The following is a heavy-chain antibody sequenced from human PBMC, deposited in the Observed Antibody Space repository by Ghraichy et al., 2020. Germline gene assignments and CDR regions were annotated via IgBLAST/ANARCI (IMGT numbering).Heavy chain of an antibody. CDR2: ITWDGATT. Sequence: SCAASGFTFDDYAMHWVRQAPGKGLEWVSLITWDGATTSYADSVKGRFTISRDNNKNSLTLQMSSLRTEDTALYYCAKDIVVVPADYYGMAVWGQGTTVIVSS. V-gene: IGHV3-43*02. CDR3: AKDIVVVPADYYGMAV. D-gene: IGHD2-2*01. J-gene: IGHJ6*02. CDR1: GFTFDDYA.